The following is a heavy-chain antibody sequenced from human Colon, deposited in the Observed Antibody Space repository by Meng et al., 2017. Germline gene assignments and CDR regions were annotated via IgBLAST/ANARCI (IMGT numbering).Heavy chain of an antibody. Sequence: VRLVGSGGSFVQPGRSPRLSSAAYGFTCSRFWMSRVRQAPGTGLEWLPSIKGPRREVSYLDVVKGRLTLSRDIANRSLFMHMCTLRAYVPAQYYCASSFASAYDIWGQGTLVTVSS. V-gene: IGHV3-7*01. CDR3: ASSFASAYDI. D-gene: IGHD3-16*01. J-gene: IGHJ4*03. CDR1: GFTCSRFW. CDR2: IKGPRREV.